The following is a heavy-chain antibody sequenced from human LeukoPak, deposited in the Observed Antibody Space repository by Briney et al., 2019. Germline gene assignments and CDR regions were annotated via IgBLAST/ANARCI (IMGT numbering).Heavy chain of an antibody. D-gene: IGHD5-24*01. J-gene: IGHJ5*02. V-gene: IGHV1-69*13. CDR1: GYTFTSYY. CDR3: ARQTSGGYTVFSGKPRGHWFDP. CDR2: IIPIFGTT. Sequence: SVKVSCTASGYTFTSYYMHWVRQAPGQGLEWMGGIIPIFGTTNYAQKFQGRVTITADDSTSTAYMDLSSLTSEDTAVYYCARQTSGGYTVFSGKPRGHWFDPWGQGTLVTVSS.